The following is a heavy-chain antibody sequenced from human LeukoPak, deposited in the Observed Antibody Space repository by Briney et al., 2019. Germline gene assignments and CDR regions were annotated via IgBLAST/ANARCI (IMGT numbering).Heavy chain of an antibody. D-gene: IGHD1-14*01. J-gene: IGHJ4*02. CDR3: AKHDPEPRPPDY. CDR1: GDSISSSTYY. Sequence: SETLSLTCTVSGDSISSSTYYWGWLRQSPGKGLEWIGSIYYSGSTYYNPSLKSRVTISVDTTKNQLYLKLSCVAAADTAMYYCAKHDPEPRPPDYWGQGTLVTVSS. CDR2: IYYSGST. V-gene: IGHV4-39*01.